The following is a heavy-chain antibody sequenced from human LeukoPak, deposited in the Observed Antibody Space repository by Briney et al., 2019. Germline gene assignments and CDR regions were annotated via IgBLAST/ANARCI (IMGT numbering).Heavy chain of an antibody. J-gene: IGHJ2*01. V-gene: IGHV3-33*01. CDR1: GFSFSTYG. CDR2: LWYDGINK. Sequence: GGSLRLSCAASGFSFSTYGMYWVRQAPGKGLERGTILWYDGINKYYADSVKGRFTISRDNSKNTLYLQMNSLRAEDTAVYYCARAPAHPYWYFDLWGRGTLVTVSS. CDR3: ARAPAHPYWYFDL.